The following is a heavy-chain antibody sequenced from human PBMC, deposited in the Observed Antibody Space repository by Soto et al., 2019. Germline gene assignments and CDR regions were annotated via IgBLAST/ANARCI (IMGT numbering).Heavy chain of an antibody. V-gene: IGHV4-61*08. CDR1: GDSLNSGAYY. CDR3: ARSWGGDGYSH. D-gene: IGHD2-15*01. J-gene: IGHJ4*02. Sequence: SETLSLTCNVSGDSLNSGAYYCGWIRQPAGEGLEWIGHVYHGGNTHYNPSLKGRGTISLDTSRNQFSRKLTSVGNVDTGVYFCARSWGGDGYSHWGQGILVTVS. CDR2: VYHGGNT.